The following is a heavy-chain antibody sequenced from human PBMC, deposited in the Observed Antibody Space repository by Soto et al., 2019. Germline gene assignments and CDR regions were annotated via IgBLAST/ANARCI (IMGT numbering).Heavy chain of an antibody. V-gene: IGHV4-34*01. CDR2: INDSGSA. J-gene: IGHJ6*03. Sequence: QVQLQQWGAGLLKPSETLSLTGAVHGASSGTYYWTWIRQPPGKGLEWIGEINDSGSANHNPSLKSRVIISVDTSKNQFSLRLNSVTAADTAVYYCAGLRGYYYYIDVWGKGTTVTVSS. CDR3: AGLRGYYYYIDV. D-gene: IGHD3-10*01. CDR1: GASSGTYY.